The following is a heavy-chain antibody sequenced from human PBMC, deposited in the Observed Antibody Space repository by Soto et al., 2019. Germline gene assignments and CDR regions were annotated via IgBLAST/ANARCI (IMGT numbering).Heavy chain of an antibody. V-gene: IGHV4-30-4*01. J-gene: IGHJ5*02. CDR1: GGSISSGDYY. CDR3: ARALSTVTTSHWFDP. Sequence: QVQLQESGPGLVKPSQTLSLTCTVSGGSISSGDYYWSWIRQPPGKGLEWIGYIYYSGSTYYNPSLKIRVTISVDTSKTQFSLKLSSVTAADTAVYYCARALSTVTTSHWFDPWGQGTLVTVSS. CDR2: IYYSGST. D-gene: IGHD4-17*01.